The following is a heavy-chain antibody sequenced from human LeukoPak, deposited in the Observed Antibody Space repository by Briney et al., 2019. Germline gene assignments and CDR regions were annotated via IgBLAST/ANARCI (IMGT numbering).Heavy chain of an antibody. CDR3: AKGTFDWSFPLYFDP. J-gene: IGHJ4*02. V-gene: IGHV3-23*01. CDR2: ISGSGGST. D-gene: IGHD3-9*01. Sequence: GGTLRLSCTTSGFNFSIYPMTWVRQAPGKGLEWVSAISGSGGSTYYADSVKGRFTISRDNSKNTLYLQMNSLGVEDTAVYYCAKGTFDWSFPLYFDPWGQGILVTVSS. CDR1: GFNFSIYP.